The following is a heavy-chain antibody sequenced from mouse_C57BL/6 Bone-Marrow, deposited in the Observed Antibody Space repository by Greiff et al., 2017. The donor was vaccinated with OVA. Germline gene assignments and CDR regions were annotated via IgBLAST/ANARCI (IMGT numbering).Heavy chain of an antibody. CDR2: ISSGSSTI. CDR3: ARGIYYGNCLRY. CDR1: GFTFSDYG. D-gene: IGHD2-1*01. J-gene: IGHJ2*01. V-gene: IGHV5-17*01. Sequence: EVHLVESGGGLVKPGGSLKLSCAASGFTFSDYGMHWVRQAPEKGLEWVAYISSGSSTIYYADTVKGRFTISRDNAKNTLFLQMTSLRSEDTAMDYCARGIYYGNCLRYWGQGTTLTVSS.